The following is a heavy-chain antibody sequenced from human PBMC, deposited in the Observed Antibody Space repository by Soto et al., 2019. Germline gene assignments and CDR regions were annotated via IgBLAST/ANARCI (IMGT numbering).Heavy chain of an antibody. CDR3: AKDFPEYCTKGVCSNYYYYRLDV. CDR1: GFTFSSYA. J-gene: IGHJ6*02. Sequence: GGSLRLSCAASGFTFSSYAMSWVRQAPGKGLEWVSAISGSGGSTYYADSVKGRFTISRDNSKNTLYLQMNSLRAEDTAVYYCAKDFPEYCTKGVCSNYYYYRLDVWGQGTTVTVAS. CDR2: ISGSGGST. V-gene: IGHV3-23*01. D-gene: IGHD2-8*01.